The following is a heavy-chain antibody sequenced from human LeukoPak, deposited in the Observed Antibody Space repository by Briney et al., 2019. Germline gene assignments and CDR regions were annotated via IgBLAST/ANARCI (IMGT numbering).Heavy chain of an antibody. CDR2: INPNSGGT. CDR3: AREITLTSIAARHNWFDP. V-gene: IGHV1-2*06. Sequence: ASVTVSCKASGYTFTGYYMHWVRQAPGQGLEWMGRINPNSGGTNYAQKFQGRVTMTRDTSISTAYMELSRLRSDDTAVYYCAREITLTSIAARHNWFDPWGQGTLVTVSS. CDR1: GYTFTGYY. J-gene: IGHJ5*02. D-gene: IGHD6-6*01.